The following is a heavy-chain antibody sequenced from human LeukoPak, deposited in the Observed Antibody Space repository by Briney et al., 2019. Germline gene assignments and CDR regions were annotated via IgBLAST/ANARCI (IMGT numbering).Heavy chain of an antibody. V-gene: IGHV4-59*12. CDR3: ARDSGSYSYLDY. Sequence: SETLSLTCTVSGGSISSYYWSWIRQPPGKGLEWIGYIYYSGSTNYNPSLKSRVTISVDRSKNQFSLKLSSVTAADTAVYYCARDSGSYSYLDYWGQGTLVTVSS. CDR1: GGSISSYY. D-gene: IGHD1-26*01. J-gene: IGHJ4*02. CDR2: IYYSGST.